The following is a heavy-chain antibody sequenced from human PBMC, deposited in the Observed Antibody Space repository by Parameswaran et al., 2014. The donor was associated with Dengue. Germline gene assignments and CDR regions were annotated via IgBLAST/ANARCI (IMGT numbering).Heavy chain of an antibody. Sequence: WVRQAPGQGLEWMGWINPNSGGTNYAQKFQGWVTMTRDTSISTAYMELSRLRSDDTAVYYCARACEDSSGLDYWGQGTLVTVSS. D-gene: IGHD6-19*01. CDR2: INPNSGGT. J-gene: IGHJ4*02. CDR3: ARACEDSSGLDY. V-gene: IGHV1-2*04.